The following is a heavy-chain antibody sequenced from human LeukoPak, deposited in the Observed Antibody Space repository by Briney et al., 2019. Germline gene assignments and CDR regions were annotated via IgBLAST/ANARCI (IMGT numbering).Heavy chain of an antibody. D-gene: IGHD5-24*01. CDR1: GGSFSGYY. J-gene: IGHJ4*02. Sequence: SETLSLTCAVYGGSFSGYYWSWIRQPPGKGLEWIGEINHSGSTNYNPSLKSRVTISVDTSKNQFSLKLSSVTAADTAVYYCARGRGRDGYNPYWGQGTLVTASS. CDR3: ARGRGRDGYNPY. CDR2: INHSGST. V-gene: IGHV4-34*01.